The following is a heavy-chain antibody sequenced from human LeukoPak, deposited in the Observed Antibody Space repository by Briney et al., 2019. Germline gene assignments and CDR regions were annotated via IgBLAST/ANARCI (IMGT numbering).Heavy chain of an antibody. J-gene: IGHJ3*02. CDR2: IGGNGVTT. D-gene: IGHD3-10*01. V-gene: IGHV3-23*01. CDR1: GFTFNSYA. CDR3: AKGLTMVRGWDAFDI. Sequence: GGSLRLPCAASGFTFNSYAMNWVRQAPGKGLEWVSAIGGNGVTTHSADSVKGRFTISRDNAKNSLYLQMNSLRAEDTALYYCAKGLTMVRGWDAFDIWGQGTMVTVSS.